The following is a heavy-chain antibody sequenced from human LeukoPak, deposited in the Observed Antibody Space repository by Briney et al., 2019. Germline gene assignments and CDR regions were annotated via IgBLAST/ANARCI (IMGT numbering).Heavy chain of an antibody. CDR1: GGSISSYY. CDR2: IYYGVST. J-gene: IGHJ5*02. Sequence: SQTLSLTCTVSGGSISSYYWSWIRQPPGKGLEWIGYIYYGVSTNYNPSLKSRVTISLDTSKKQISLKVRSVTAADTDIYYCARLLADNWFDPWGQGTLVTVSS. CDR3: ARLLADNWFDP. D-gene: IGHD6-13*01. V-gene: IGHV4-59*08.